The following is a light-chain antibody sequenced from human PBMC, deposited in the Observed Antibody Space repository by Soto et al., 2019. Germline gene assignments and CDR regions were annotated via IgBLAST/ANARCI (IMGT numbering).Light chain of an antibody. CDR3: QQYSSNSRT. J-gene: IGKJ1*01. Sequence: DIQMTQSPSTLSASVGDRVTITCRASQRLLSWLAWYQQKPGKAPKLLIYKASRLESGVPSRFSGSGSGTELTLTISSLQPDDFATYYCQQYSSNSRTFGQGTKVEIK. CDR2: KAS. V-gene: IGKV1-5*03. CDR1: QRLLSW.